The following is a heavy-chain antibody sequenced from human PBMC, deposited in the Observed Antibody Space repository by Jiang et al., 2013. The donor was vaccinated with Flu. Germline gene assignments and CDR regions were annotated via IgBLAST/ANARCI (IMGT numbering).Heavy chain of an antibody. D-gene: IGHD4-23*01. J-gene: IGHJ4*02. Sequence: GLVKPSETLSLTCTVSGGSISSYYWSWIRQPPGKGLEWIGYIYYSGSTNYNPSLKSRVTISVDTSKNQFSLKLSSVTAADTAVYYCARDREEDYGGNSYYFDYWGQGTLVTVSS. CDR2: IYYSGST. V-gene: IGHV4-59*01. CDR3: ARDREEDYGGNSYYFDY. CDR1: GGSISSYY.